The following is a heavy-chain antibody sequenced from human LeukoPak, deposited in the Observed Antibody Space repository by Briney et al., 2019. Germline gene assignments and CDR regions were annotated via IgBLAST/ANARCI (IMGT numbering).Heavy chain of an antibody. CDR3: AKEDPIVSVGFDY. J-gene: IGHJ4*02. Sequence: GGSLRLSCAASGFTFSSYAMGWVRQAPGKGLEWISAISGSGGNTYYADSVKGRLTISRDNSKNTLFLKMNSLRVEDTAVYYFAKEDPIVSVGFDYWGQGTLVTVTS. CDR1: GFTFSSYA. D-gene: IGHD2-15*01. V-gene: IGHV3-23*01. CDR2: ISGSGGNT.